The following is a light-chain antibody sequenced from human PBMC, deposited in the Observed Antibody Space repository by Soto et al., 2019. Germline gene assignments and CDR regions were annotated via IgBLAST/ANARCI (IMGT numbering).Light chain of an antibody. CDR1: SGHSSYA. CDR3: QTWVTGIVV. V-gene: IGLV4-69*01. J-gene: IGLJ2*01. Sequence: QAVVTQSPSASASLGASVKLTCTLSSGHSSYAIACHQQQPEKGPRYLMNLNIDGSHSKGDWIPDRFSGSSSGAERYLTISSPQSEDEADYYCQTWVTGIVVFGGGTKVTVL. CDR2: LNIDGSH.